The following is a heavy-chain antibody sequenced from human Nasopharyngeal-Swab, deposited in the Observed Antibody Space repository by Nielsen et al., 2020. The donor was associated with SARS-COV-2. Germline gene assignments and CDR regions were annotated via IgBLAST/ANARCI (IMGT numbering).Heavy chain of an antibody. J-gene: IGHJ4*02. CDR3: ARGGWGDYPDY. D-gene: IGHD4-17*01. CDR2: INHSGRT. V-gene: IGHV4-34*01. CDR1: GGSFSGYY. Sequence: SETLSLTCAVYGGSFSGYYWSWIRQPPGKGLEWIGEINHSGRTNYNPSLKSRVTISVDTSKNQFSLKLSSVTAADTAVYYCARGGWGDYPDYWGQGTLVTVSS.